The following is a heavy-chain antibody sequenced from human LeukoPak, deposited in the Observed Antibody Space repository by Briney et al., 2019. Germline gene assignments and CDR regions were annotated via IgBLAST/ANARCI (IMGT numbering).Heavy chain of an antibody. Sequence: PGGSLRLSCAASGFTFSSYWMHWVRQAPGRGLVWVSRIISDGSSTSYADSVKGRFTISRDNAKNTLYLQMSSLRVEDTAVYYCVREYPASFDFWGQGTLVTVSS. J-gene: IGHJ4*02. CDR2: IISDGSST. CDR1: GFTFSSYW. V-gene: IGHV3-74*01. CDR3: VREYPASFDF.